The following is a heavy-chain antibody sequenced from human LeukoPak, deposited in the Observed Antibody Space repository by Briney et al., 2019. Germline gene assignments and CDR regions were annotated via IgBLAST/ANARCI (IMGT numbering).Heavy chain of an antibody. V-gene: IGHV3-33*01. J-gene: IGHJ6*02. Sequence: GGSLRLSCAASGFTFSSYGMHWVRQAPGKGLEWVAVIWYDGSNKYYADSVKGRFTISRDNSKNTLYLQMNSLRAEDTAVYYCARGLYCSSTSCLYYGMDVWGQGTTVTVSS. D-gene: IGHD2-2*01. CDR3: ARGLYCSSTSCLYYGMDV. CDR2: IWYDGSNK. CDR1: GFTFSSYG.